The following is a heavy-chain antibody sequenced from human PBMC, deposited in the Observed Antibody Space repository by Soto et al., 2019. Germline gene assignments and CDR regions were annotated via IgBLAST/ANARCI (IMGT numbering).Heavy chain of an antibody. J-gene: IGHJ4*02. CDR2: ISGSGGST. CDR3: AKDRLGEHHYFDY. CDR1: GFTFSSYA. V-gene: IGHV3-23*01. Sequence: EVRLLESGGGLVQPGGSLRLSCAASGFTFSSYAMSWVRQAPGKGLEWVSAISGSGGSTYYADSVKGRFTISRDNSKNTLYLQMNSLRAEDTAVYYCAKDRLGEHHYFDYWGQGTLVTVSS. D-gene: IGHD3-16*01.